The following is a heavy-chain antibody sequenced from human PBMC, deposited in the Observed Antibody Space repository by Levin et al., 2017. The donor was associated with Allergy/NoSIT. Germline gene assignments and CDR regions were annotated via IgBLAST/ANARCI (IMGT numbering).Heavy chain of an antibody. Sequence: GGSLRLSCAASGFTFSSYSMNWVRQAPGKGLEWVSYISSRSSTIYYADSVEGRFTISRDSAKNSLYLQMNSLRAEDTAVYYCARDPSNYYHGMDVWGQGTTVTVSS. CDR2: ISSRSSTI. CDR1: GFTFSSYS. CDR3: ARDPSNYYHGMDV. D-gene: IGHD2-2*01. V-gene: IGHV3-48*01. J-gene: IGHJ6*02.